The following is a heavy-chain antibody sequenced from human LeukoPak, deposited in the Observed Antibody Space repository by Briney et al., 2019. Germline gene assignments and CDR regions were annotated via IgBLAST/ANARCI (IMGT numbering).Heavy chain of an antibody. J-gene: IGHJ4*02. Sequence: GGSQRPSCAAAGFTFSSYGMHWVRQAPGKGLEWVAVIWYDGSNKYYADSVKGRFTISRDNSKNTLYLQMNSLIAEDTAVYYSARTDYGDYTTFDYWGQGTLVTVSS. D-gene: IGHD4-17*01. CDR1: GFTFSSYG. CDR2: IWYDGSNK. V-gene: IGHV3-33*01. CDR3: ARTDYGDYTTFDY.